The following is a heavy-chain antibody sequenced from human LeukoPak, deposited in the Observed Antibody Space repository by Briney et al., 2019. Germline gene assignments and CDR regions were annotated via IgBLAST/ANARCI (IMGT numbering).Heavy chain of an antibody. J-gene: IGHJ4*02. D-gene: IGHD3-22*01. CDR3: AKGGVLRRTVVVIKERYYFDY. Sequence: QSGGSLRLSCAASGFTFSSHDMSWVRQAPGKGLEWVSAISDSGGSTYYADSVKGRFTISRHNSKNTLYLQMNSLRAENTAVYYCAKGGVLRRTVVVIKERYYFDYWGQGTLVTVSS. V-gene: IGHV3-23*01. CDR1: GFTFSSHD. CDR2: ISDSGGST.